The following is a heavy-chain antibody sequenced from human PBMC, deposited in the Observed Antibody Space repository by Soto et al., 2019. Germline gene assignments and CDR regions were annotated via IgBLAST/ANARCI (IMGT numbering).Heavy chain of an antibody. D-gene: IGHD6-13*01. CDR2: ISGNSDYI. V-gene: IGHV3-23*01. CDR3: QGVNRVIAPTEQRPY. J-gene: IGHJ1*01. CDR1: GFIFSRYA. Sequence: GGSLRLSCAASGFIFSRYAMSWVRQAPGKGLEWVSAISGNSDYIYYADSVKGRFTIIRDNSQNTLYLQMNSLRDEDTAVYYCQGVNRVIAPTEQRPYWGQGTLVTVSS.